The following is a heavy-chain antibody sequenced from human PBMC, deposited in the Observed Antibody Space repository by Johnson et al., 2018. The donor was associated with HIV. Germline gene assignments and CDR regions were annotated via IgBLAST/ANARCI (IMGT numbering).Heavy chain of an antibody. CDR3: ARPSSIASLYDEFDI. V-gene: IGHV3-30*03. CDR1: GFTFSSYG. Sequence: QVQLVESGGGVVQPGRSLRLSCAASGFTFSSYGMHWVRQAPGKGLEWVAVISYDGSTKYYVDSVEGRFTISRDNSKNTLYLQMNSLRVEDTAVYYCARPSSIASLYDEFDIWGQGTMVTVSS. J-gene: IGHJ3*02. D-gene: IGHD6-6*01. CDR2: ISYDGSTK.